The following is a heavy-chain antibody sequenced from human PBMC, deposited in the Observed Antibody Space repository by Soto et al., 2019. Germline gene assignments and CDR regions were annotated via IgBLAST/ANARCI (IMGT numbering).Heavy chain of an antibody. CDR3: ARDRITVVRGPRLAY. CDR1: GYTFTNYG. V-gene: IGHV1-18*01. Sequence: ASVKVSCKASGYTFTNYGISWVRQAPGQGLEWMGWISAFNGNTVYAQKVQGRVTMTTDTSTSTAYMEVRSLGSDDTAVYYCARDRITVVRGPRLAYWGQGTLVTVSS. J-gene: IGHJ4*02. CDR2: ISAFNGNT. D-gene: IGHD3-10*01.